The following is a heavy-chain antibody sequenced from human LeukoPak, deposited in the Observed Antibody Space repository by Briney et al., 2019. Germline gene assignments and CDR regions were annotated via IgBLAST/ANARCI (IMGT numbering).Heavy chain of an antibody. J-gene: IGHJ4*02. V-gene: IGHV1-24*01. CDR2: FDPEDGET. D-gene: IGHD3-16*01. CDR1: GYTFTSYY. Sequence: ASVKVSCKASGYTFTSYYMHWVRQAPGKGLEWMGGFDPEDGETIYAQKFQGRVTMTEDTSTDTAYMELSSLRSEDTAVYYCATDGGGGETYWGQGTLVTVSS. CDR3: ATDGGGGETY.